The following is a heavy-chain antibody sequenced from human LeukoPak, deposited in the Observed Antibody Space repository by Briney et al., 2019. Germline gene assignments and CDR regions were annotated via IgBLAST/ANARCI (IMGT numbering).Heavy chain of an antibody. CDR2: IYSGGSA. V-gene: IGHV3-66*01. CDR1: GFSVSDYY. J-gene: IGHJ5*02. CDR3: ARMVTGWPNWIDP. D-gene: IGHD6-19*01. Sequence: PPGGSLRLSCAASGFSVSDYYMSWVRRAPGEGLEWVSVIYSGGSAYSANSVKGRFTMSRDTSKNTLYLQTNSLRVEDTAVYYCARMVTGWPNWIDPWGQGTLVIVSS.